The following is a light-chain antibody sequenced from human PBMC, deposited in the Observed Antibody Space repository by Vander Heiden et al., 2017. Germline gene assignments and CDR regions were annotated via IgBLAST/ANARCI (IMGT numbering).Light chain of an antibody. CDR3: QQSDSTLWT. CDR2: AAS. J-gene: IGKJ1*01. CDR1: QSISSY. Sequence: DIQMTQSPSSLSASVGDRVTITCRASQSISSYLNWYQQKPGKAPKLLIYAASSLQSGVPSRFSGSGSETDFTLTISSLQPEDFATYYCQQSDSTLWTFGQGTKVEIK. V-gene: IGKV1-39*01.